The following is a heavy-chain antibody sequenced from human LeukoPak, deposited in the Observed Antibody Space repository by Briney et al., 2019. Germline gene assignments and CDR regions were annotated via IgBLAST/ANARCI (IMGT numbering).Heavy chain of an antibody. V-gene: IGHV1-69*05. D-gene: IGHD4-17*01. CDR2: IIPIFGTA. CDR1: GGTFSSYA. J-gene: IGHJ5*02. Sequence: SVKVSCKASGGTFSSYAISWVRQAPGQGLEWMGGIIPIFGTASYAQKFQGRVTMTRDTSTTTVYMELSSLRSEDTAVYYCARETVTTPNWFDPWGQGTLVTVSS. CDR3: ARETVTTPNWFDP.